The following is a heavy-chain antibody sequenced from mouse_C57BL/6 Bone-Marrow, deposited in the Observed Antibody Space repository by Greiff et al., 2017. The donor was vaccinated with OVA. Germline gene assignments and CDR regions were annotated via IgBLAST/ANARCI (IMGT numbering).Heavy chain of an antibody. V-gene: IGHV5-12*01. CDR2: ISNGGGST. J-gene: IGHJ3*01. D-gene: IGHD2-5*01. CDR1: GFTFSDYY. Sequence: EVQGVESGGGLVQPGGSLKLSCAASGFTFSDYYMYWVRQTPEKRLEWVAYISNGGGSTYYPDTVKGRFTISRDNAKNTLYLQMSRLKSEDTAMYYCARQDYSKGGWFAYWGQGTLVTVSA. CDR3: ARQDYSKGGWFAY.